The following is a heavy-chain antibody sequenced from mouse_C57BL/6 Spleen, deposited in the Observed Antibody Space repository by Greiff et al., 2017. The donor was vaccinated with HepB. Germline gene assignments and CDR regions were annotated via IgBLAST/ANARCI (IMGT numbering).Heavy chain of an antibody. CDR2: IWRGGST. J-gene: IGHJ4*01. D-gene: IGHD2-14*01. Sequence: VQRVESGPGLVQPSQSLSITCTVSGFSLTSYGVHWVRQSPGKGLEWLGVIWRGGSTDYNADFMSRLSITKDNSKSQVFFKMNSLRADDTAIYYGAKNRGTAYAMDYWGQGTSVTVSS. V-gene: IGHV2-5*01. CDR3: AKNRGTAYAMDY. CDR1: GFSLTSYG.